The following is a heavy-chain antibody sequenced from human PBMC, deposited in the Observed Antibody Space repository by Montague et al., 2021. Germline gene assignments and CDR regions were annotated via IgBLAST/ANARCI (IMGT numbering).Heavy chain of an antibody. CDR2: IKQDGSEK. V-gene: IGHV3-7*01. D-gene: IGHD2-21*01. J-gene: IGHJ4*02. Sequence: SLRLSCAASGSTFSNYWMSWVRQAPGKGLEWVANIKQDGSEKHYVDSVKGRFTLSRDNAKNSLYPQMNSLRAEDTAVYFCARDQGQGYCGGDCYVGLDYWGQRTLVTVSS. CDR3: ARDQGQGYCGGDCYVGLDY. CDR1: GSTFSNYW.